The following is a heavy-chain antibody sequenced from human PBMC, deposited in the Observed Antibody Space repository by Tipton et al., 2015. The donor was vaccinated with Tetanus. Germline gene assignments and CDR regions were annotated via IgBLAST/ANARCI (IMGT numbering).Heavy chain of an antibody. Sequence: QVQLVQSGAEMKKPGASVQGSCKASGYTFTGYYIYWVRQAHGLGLEWMGWIDPNSGGTVYAQKFQGMVTMTRDPSISTAYMGLRSLRSDDPAVYYCARDGGDSISYGMDVWGPGTPVTVS. CDR3: ARDGGDSISYGMDV. V-gene: IGHV1-2*02. J-gene: IGHJ6*02. CDR1: GYTFTGYY. CDR2: IDPNSGGT. D-gene: IGHD2-21*01.